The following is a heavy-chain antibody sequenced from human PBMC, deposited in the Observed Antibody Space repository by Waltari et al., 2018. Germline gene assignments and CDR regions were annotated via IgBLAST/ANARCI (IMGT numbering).Heavy chain of an antibody. CDR3: AKDADATYFITLASDI. CDR2: IGGRRGDP. V-gene: IGHV3-23*01. Sequence: EIQLLESGGGLVQPGGSPRLYCAAPGFTLSSYIMNWVRQATGDGWGGGPTIGGRRGDPYYSDAVKGRFNISGDNDKNTLNLQMNSLRAEVTAVYYCAKDADATYFITLASDIWGQGTMVTVSS. D-gene: IGHD1-26*01. CDR1: GFTLSSYI. J-gene: IGHJ3*02.